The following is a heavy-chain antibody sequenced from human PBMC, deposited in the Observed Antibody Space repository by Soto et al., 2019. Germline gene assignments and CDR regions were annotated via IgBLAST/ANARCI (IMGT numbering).Heavy chain of an antibody. CDR1: GFTFSSYG. J-gene: IGHJ6*02. Sequence: GGSLRLSCAASGFTFSSYGMHWVRQAPGKGLEWVAVIWYDGSNTYYVDSVKGRFTISRDNSKNTLYVQMNSLRAEDTAVYYCARVFGPNDYHYYGMDVWGQGTTVTVSS. D-gene: IGHD3-16*01. V-gene: IGHV3-33*01. CDR3: ARVFGPNDYHYYGMDV. CDR2: IWYDGSNT.